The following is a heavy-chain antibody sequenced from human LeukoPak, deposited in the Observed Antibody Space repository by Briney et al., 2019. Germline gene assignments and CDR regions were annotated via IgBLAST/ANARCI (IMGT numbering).Heavy chain of an antibody. CDR2: VNGVGSEG. J-gene: IGHJ5*01. CDR1: GFTFNKYY. D-gene: IGHD3-16*01. Sequence: GGSLTLSCAASGFTFNKYYIHWVRQAPGKGLVWVSRVNGVGSEGTYADSVKGRFSIFRDNAKNTVYLQMNSLTAEDTAMYYCVRDWDHYDFDSWGQGTLVTVAS. CDR3: VRDWDHYDFDS. V-gene: IGHV3-74*01.